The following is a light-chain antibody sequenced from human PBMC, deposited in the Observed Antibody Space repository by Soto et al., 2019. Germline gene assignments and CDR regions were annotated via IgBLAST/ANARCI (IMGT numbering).Light chain of an antibody. CDR3: SSYTSISSLGV. J-gene: IGLJ1*01. V-gene: IGLV2-14*01. Sequence: QSALTQPASVSGSPGQSITISCTGTGSDVGSYKYVSWYQQHPGKAPNLIIFEVSNRPSGVSDRFSGSKSGNTASLTISGLQAEDDADYYCSSYTSISSLGVFGTGTKLTVL. CDR1: GSDVGSYKY. CDR2: EVS.